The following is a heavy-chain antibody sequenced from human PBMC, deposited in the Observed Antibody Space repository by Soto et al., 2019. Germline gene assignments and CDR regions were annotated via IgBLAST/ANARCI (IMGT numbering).Heavy chain of an antibody. D-gene: IGHD6-13*01. CDR2: ILSDEINK. Sequence: QVQLVESGGAGVQPGRSRGLSCAASGFTFGNYPRHWFGQAPGKGLEWVAAILSDEINKYSADSVKGRFTISRDNSKNTLYLQMNSLRPEDTAVYYCAIIATSGGGDAFDIWGQGTMVTVSS. CDR1: GFTFGNYP. V-gene: IGHV3-30-3*01. CDR3: AIIATSGGGDAFDI. J-gene: IGHJ3*02.